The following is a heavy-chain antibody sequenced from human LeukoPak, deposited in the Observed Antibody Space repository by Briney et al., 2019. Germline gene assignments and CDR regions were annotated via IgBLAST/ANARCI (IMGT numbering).Heavy chain of an antibody. CDR2: VDYSGST. CDR3: ARARKTVVPAAMVWFDP. CDR1: GASISIHY. D-gene: IGHD2-2*01. Sequence: HPSETLSLTCTVAGASISIHYWSWVRQPPGKGLEWLGCVDYSGSTNYSPSLKSRVTISVDTSKNQLSLKLSSVTAADTAVYYCARARKTVVPAAMVWFDPWGQGTLVTVSS. J-gene: IGHJ5*02. V-gene: IGHV4-59*11.